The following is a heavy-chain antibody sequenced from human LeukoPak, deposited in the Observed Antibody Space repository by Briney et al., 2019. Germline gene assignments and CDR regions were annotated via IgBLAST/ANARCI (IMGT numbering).Heavy chain of an antibody. J-gene: IGHJ4*02. Sequence: GGSLRLSCAASGFTFSSYSMNWVRQAPGKGLEWVSSISSSSRYIYYADSVKGRFTISRDNAKNSLYLQMNSLRAEDTAVYYCARGQQQLAPGFDYWGQGTLVTVSS. V-gene: IGHV3-21*01. D-gene: IGHD6-13*01. CDR1: GFTFSSYS. CDR3: ARGQQQLAPGFDY. CDR2: ISSSSRYI.